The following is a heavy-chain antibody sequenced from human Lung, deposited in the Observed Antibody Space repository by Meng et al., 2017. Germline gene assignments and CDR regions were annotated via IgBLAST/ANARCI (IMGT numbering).Heavy chain of an antibody. CDR3: ARRGLWLDPQNFDY. V-gene: IGHV4-4*02. Sequence: VQLLASGTGLVKLSGTLALTWAVLGRSISSSNWGSWVRQHPGKGLEWIGEIYHGGSTKHNPSLKSRVTISVDKSKNQFSLKLSSVTAADTAVNYCARRGLWLDPQNFDYWGQGTLVTVSS. CDR2: IYHGGST. J-gene: IGHJ4*02. CDR1: GRSISSSNW. D-gene: IGHD6-19*01.